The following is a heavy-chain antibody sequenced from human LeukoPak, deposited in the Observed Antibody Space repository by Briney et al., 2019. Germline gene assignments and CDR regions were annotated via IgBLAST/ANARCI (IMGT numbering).Heavy chain of an antibody. V-gene: IGHV4-61*01. CDR1: GGSVSSGNYY. D-gene: IGHD2-21*01. CDR2: LYYSGST. J-gene: IGHJ4*02. Sequence: PSETLSLTCTVSGGSVSSGNYYWSWIRQPPGKGLEWIGYLYYSGSTNYNPSLKSRVTISVDTSKNQFSLKLTSLTAADTAVYYCAKGGKGFPLGLRFDSWGQGTLVSVSS. CDR3: AKGGKGFPLGLRFDS.